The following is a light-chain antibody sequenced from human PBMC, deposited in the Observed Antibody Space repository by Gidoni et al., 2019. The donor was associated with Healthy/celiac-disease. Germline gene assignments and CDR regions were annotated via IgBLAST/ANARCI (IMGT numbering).Light chain of an antibody. CDR1: QSISSY. V-gene: IGKV1-39*01. CDR2: AAS. J-gene: IGKJ2*04. Sequence: DLQMTQSPSSLSASVGDRVTITCRASQSISSYLNWYHQKPGKAPKLLIYAASSLQSGVPSRFSGSGSGTDFTLTISSLQPEDFATYYCQQSYSTPPCSFGQGTKLEIK. CDR3: QQSYSTPPCS.